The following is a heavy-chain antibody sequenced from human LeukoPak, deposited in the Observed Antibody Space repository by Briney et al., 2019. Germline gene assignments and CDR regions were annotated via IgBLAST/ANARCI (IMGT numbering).Heavy chain of an antibody. CDR1: GYSFTSYW. D-gene: IGHD6-19*01. Sequence: TGESLKISCKGSGYSFTSYWIGWVRQMPGKGLECMGIIYPGDSDTRYSPSFQGQVTISADKSISTAYLQWSSLKASDTAMYYCARRRIAVAGTFWFDPWGQGTLVTVSS. V-gene: IGHV5-51*01. J-gene: IGHJ5*02. CDR2: IYPGDSDT. CDR3: ARRRIAVAGTFWFDP.